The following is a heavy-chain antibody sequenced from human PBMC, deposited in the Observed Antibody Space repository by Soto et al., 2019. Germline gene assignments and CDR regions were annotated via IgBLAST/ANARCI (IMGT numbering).Heavy chain of an antibody. CDR3: ARDRGPRITIFGVVTPPPIYYYYGFAV. D-gene: IGHD3-3*01. Sequence: GASVNVSCKASGYTFTSYYMHWVRQAPGQGLERMGIIHPSGGSTSYAQKFQGRVTMTRDTSTSTVYKELSSLRSEDTAVYYCARDRGPRITIFGVVTPPPIYYYYGFAVCRQGTPVTAFS. CDR1: GYTFTSYY. CDR2: IHPSGGST. V-gene: IGHV1-46*01. J-gene: IGHJ6*02.